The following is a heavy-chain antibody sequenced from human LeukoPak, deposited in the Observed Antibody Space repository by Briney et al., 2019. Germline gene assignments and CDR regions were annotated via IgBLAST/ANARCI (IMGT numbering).Heavy chain of an antibody. CDR2: ISAYNGNT. J-gene: IGHJ4*02. CDR3: ARSRPYYYGSGSYYPREFDY. CDR1: GYNFTSYG. V-gene: IGHV1-18*01. D-gene: IGHD3-10*01. Sequence: GASVKVSCKASGYNFTSYGISWVRQAPGQGLEWMGWISAYNGNTNYAQKLQGRVTMTTDTSTSTAYMEPRSLRSDDTAVCYCARSRPYYYGSGSYYPREFDYWGQGTLVTVSS.